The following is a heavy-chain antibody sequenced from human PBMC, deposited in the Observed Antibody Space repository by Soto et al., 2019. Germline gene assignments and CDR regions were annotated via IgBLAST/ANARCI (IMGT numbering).Heavy chain of an antibody. CDR3: ARSRGGYFDY. J-gene: IGHJ4*02. CDR1: GGSISSYY. Sequence: SETLSLTCTVSGGSISSYYWSWIRQPPGKGLEWIGYIYYSGSTNYNPSLKSRVTISVDTSKNQFSLKLSSLTAADTAVYYCARSRGGYFDYWGQGTLVTVSS. V-gene: IGHV4-59*01. D-gene: IGHD3-16*01. CDR2: IYYSGST.